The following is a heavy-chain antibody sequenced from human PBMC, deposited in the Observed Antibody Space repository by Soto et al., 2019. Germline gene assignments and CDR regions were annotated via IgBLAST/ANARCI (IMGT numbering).Heavy chain of an antibody. V-gene: IGHV3-23*01. J-gene: IGHJ4*02. CDR2: ISGSGGST. Sequence: HPGGSLRLSCAASGFTFSSYAMSWVRQAPGKGLEWVSAISGSGGSTYYADSVKGRFTISRDNSKNTLYLQMNSLRAEDTAVYYCAVSQQQLFGIYYFDYWGQGTLVTVSS. CDR3: AVSQQQLFGIYYFDY. D-gene: IGHD6-13*01. CDR1: GFTFSSYA.